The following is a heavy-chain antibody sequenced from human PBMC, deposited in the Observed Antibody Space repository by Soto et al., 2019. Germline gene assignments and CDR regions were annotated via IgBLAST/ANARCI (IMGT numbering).Heavy chain of an antibody. D-gene: IGHD6-19*01. Sequence: PGGSLRLSCTASGFTFGDYAMSWFRQAPGKGLEWVGFIRSKAYGGTTEYAASVKGRFTISRDDSKSIAYLQMNSLKTEDTAVYYCTRDPTYSSGWYHPPPYYYGMDVWGQGTMVTVSS. CDR3: TRDPTYSSGWYHPPPYYYGMDV. CDR2: IRSKAYGGTT. V-gene: IGHV3-49*03. CDR1: GFTFGDYA. J-gene: IGHJ6*02.